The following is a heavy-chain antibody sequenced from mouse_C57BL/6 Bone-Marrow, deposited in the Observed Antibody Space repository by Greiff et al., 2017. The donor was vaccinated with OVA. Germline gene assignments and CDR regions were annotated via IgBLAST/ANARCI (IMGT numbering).Heavy chain of an antibody. Sequence: VQLQESGAELARPGASVKLSCKASGYTFTSYGISWVKQRTGQGLEWIGEIYPRSGNTYYNEKFKGKATLTADKSSSTAYMELRSLTSEDSAVYFCASQRGYYYGSSPRFAYWGQGTLVTVSA. CDR3: ASQRGYYYGSSPRFAY. V-gene: IGHV1-81*01. D-gene: IGHD1-1*01. CDR2: IYPRSGNT. J-gene: IGHJ3*01. CDR1: GYTFTSYG.